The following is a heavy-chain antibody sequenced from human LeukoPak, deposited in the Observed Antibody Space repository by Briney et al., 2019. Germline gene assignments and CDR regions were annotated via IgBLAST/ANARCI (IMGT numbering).Heavy chain of an antibody. Sequence: GGSLRLSCAASGFTFSSFDMSWVSQAPGKGLGWVSGISGDGGSKYYADSVKGRFTISRDNSKNTLCLQVNSLSAEDTALYYCARNIYRFDYWGQGTLVTVSS. CDR3: ARNIYRFDY. D-gene: IGHD3-16*02. CDR2: ISGDGGSK. V-gene: IGHV3-23*01. CDR1: GFTFSSFD. J-gene: IGHJ4*02.